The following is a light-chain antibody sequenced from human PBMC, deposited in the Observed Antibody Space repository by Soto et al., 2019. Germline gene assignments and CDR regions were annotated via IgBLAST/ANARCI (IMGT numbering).Light chain of an antibody. J-gene: IGKJ4*01. Sequence: IVLTHSPGTLSFSPGEIATLSFRASQTVSSSSLAWYQQKPGQAPRLLIFGASTRAAGFPDRFSGSGSGTDFTLTISSLEPEDFAVYYCQQRSNWLTFGGGTKVDIK. CDR2: GAS. CDR3: QQRSNWLT. V-gene: IGKV3D-20*02. CDR1: QTVSSSS.